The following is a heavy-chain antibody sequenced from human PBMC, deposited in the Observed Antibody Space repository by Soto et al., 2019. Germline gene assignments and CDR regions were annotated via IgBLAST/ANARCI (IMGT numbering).Heavy chain of an antibody. Sequence: ASLKVSCKASGYTFSGVYYMHWVRQAPGQGLEWMGWINPNSGGTHYPRKFQGRVTMTSDTSISTAYMELSSLKSDDTAVYYCATPVGPDTGGYDYFDYWGQGTLVTVSS. CDR1: GYTFSGVYY. J-gene: IGHJ4*02. V-gene: IGHV1-2*02. CDR2: INPNSGGT. CDR3: ATPVGPDTGGYDYFDY. D-gene: IGHD2-8*02.